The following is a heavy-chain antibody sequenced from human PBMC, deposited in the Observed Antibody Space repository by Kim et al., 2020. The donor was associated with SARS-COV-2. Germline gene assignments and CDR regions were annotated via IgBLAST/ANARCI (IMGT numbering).Heavy chain of an antibody. CDR2: ISAYNGNT. V-gene: IGHV1-18*01. CDR1: GYTFTSYG. CDR3: ATSYYYGSGSHNRPYYFAY. Sequence: ASVKVSCKASGYTFTSYGISWVRQAPGQGLEWMGWISAYNGNTNYAQKPQARVTMTTDTSTSTAYMELRSLRSDDTAVYYCATSYYYGSGSHNRPYYFAYWGQGTLGTVSS. J-gene: IGHJ4*02. D-gene: IGHD3-10*01.